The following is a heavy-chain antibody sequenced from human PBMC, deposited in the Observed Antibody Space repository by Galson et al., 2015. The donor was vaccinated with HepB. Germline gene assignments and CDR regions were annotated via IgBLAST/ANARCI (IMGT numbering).Heavy chain of an antibody. V-gene: IGHV3-30*18. CDR2: ISYEGRNK. D-gene: IGHD3-16*01. CDR1: GFTFSSYG. CDR3: AKEVAQEGPLYYYGMDV. J-gene: IGHJ6*02. Sequence: SLRLSCAASGFTFSSYGTHWVRQAPGKGLEWVAVISYEGRNKSYADSVKGRFTVSKDNSKSILYLQMNSLRTEDTAVYYCAKEVAQEGPLYYYGMDVWGQGTTVTVSS.